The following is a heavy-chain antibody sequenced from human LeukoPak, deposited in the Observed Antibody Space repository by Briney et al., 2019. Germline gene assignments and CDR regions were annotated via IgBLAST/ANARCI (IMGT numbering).Heavy chain of an antibody. D-gene: IGHD6-13*01. CDR2: INHSGST. CDR1: NGSISSHY. J-gene: IGHJ3*02. V-gene: IGHV4-34*01. CDR3: ARCIAAAGTNDLDAFDI. Sequence: SETLSLTCTVSNGSISSHYRSWIRQPPGKGLEWIGEINHSGSTNYNPSLKSRVTISVDTSKNQFSLKLSSVTAADTAVYYCARCIAAAGTNDLDAFDIWGQGTMVTVSS.